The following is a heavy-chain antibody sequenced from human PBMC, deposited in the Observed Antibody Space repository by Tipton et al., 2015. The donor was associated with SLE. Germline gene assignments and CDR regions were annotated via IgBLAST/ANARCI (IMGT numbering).Heavy chain of an antibody. Sequence: LRLSCTVSGGSISSYYWSWIRQPPGKGLEWIGYIYYSGSTNYNPSLKSRVTISVDTSKNQFSLKLSSVTAADTAVYYCARASGGLAHSGPYPWWFDPLGQGILVTVSS. CDR3: ARASGGLAHSGPYPWWFDP. CDR1: GGSISSYY. J-gene: IGHJ5*02. D-gene: IGHD5-12*01. V-gene: IGHV4-59*01. CDR2: IYYSGST.